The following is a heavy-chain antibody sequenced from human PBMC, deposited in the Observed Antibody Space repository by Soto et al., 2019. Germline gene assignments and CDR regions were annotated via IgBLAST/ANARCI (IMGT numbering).Heavy chain of an antibody. CDR1: GFSLSTSGVG. Sequence: ITLKESGPTLVKPTQTLTLTCTFSGFSLSTSGVGVGWIRQPLGKALEGLALIYWDDDKRYSPSLKSRLTITKDTSTNQVVLTMTNTDPVDTATYYCAHRLTSGFLEWLWWDYWGQGTLVTVSS. J-gene: IGHJ4*02. V-gene: IGHV2-5*02. CDR3: AHRLTSGFLEWLWWDY. CDR2: IYWDDDK. D-gene: IGHD3-3*01.